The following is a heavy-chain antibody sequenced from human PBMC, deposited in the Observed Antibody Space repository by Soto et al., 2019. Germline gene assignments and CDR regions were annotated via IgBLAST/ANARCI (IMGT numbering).Heavy chain of an antibody. CDR1: GFTFSRFG. CDR2: IGSSSSPM. J-gene: IGHJ5*02. Sequence: GGSLRLSCAASGFTFSRFGMNWVRQAPGMGLEWVSYIGSSSSPMYYADSVKGRFTISRDNAENSVYLHMNSLRAEDTAVYYCATYITGTTNWFDPWGQGTLVTVSS. CDR3: ATYITGTTNWFDP. V-gene: IGHV3-48*04. D-gene: IGHD1-7*01.